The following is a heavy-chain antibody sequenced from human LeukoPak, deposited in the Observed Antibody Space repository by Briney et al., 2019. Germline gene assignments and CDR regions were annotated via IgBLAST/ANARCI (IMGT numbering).Heavy chain of an antibody. Sequence: SQTLSLTCTVSGGSISSGDYYWSWIRQPPGKGLEWIGYIYYSGSTYYNPSLKSRVTISVDTSKNQFSLKLSSVTAADTAVYYCARWTREGSSWYLYWFDPWGQGTLVTVSS. D-gene: IGHD6-13*01. CDR2: IYYSGST. V-gene: IGHV4-30-4*01. CDR3: ARWTREGSSWYLYWFDP. CDR1: GGSISSGDYY. J-gene: IGHJ5*02.